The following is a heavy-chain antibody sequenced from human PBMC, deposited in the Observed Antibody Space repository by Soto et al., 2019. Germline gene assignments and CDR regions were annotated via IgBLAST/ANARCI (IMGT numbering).Heavy chain of an antibody. V-gene: IGHV1-46*01. CDR1: GYTFISYY. D-gene: IGHD2-2*01. J-gene: IGHJ3*02. CDR2: INPSGGST. Sequence: QVQLVQSGAEVKKPGASVKVSCKASGYTFISYYMHWVRQAPGQGLAWMGIINPSGGSTTYAQKFPGRVTLTRDTSTSTFYMDLSSLTSGDTAVYYCARGGTGSTSSPEAFDIWGQGTMVTVSS. CDR3: ARGGTGSTSSPEAFDI.